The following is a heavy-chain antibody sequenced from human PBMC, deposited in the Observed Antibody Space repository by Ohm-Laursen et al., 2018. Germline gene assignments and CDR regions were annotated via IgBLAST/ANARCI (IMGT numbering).Heavy chain of an antibody. Sequence: SETLSLTCTVYGGSFSGYYWSWIRQPPGKGLEWIGEINHSGSTNYNPSLKSRVTISVDTSKNQFSLKLSSVTAADTAVYYCARAGSRSSSSLDYWGQGTLVTVSS. CDR2: INHSGST. D-gene: IGHD6-6*01. CDR1: GGSFSGYY. V-gene: IGHV4-34*01. J-gene: IGHJ4*02. CDR3: ARAGSRSSSSLDY.